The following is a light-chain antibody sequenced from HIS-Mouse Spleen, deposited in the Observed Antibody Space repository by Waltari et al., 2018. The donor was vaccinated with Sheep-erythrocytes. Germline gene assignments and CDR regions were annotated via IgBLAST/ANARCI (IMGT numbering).Light chain of an antibody. J-gene: IGKJ1*01. CDR3: QQANSFPPT. CDR2: SSA. CDR1: QGISSW. V-gene: IGKV1-12*01. Sequence: DLQMTQSPSSVSASVGDRLHLTCRASQGISSWLGWYQQKPGKAPKLPIYSSASIQSGAATRFSGRGSGTDFTLTISSLQPEDFATYYCQQANSFPPTFGQGTKVEIK.